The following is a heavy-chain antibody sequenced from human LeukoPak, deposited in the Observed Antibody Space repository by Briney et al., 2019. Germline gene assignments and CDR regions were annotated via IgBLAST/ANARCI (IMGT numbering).Heavy chain of an antibody. CDR2: INQDGGEK. V-gene: IGHV3-7*01. J-gene: IGHJ4*02. Sequence: GGSLRLSCAASGFTFSSYWMTWVRQAPGKGLEWVANINQDGGEKYYVDSVKGRFTISRDNAKNSLYLQMNSLRAEDTAVYYCTRAGLLRFGESKSDYWGQGTLVTVSS. CDR1: GFTFSSYW. D-gene: IGHD3-10*01. CDR3: TRAGLLRFGESKSDY.